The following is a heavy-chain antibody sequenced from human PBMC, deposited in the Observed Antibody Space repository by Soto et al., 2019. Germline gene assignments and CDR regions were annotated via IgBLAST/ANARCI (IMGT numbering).Heavy chain of an antibody. J-gene: IGHJ4*02. D-gene: IGHD1-26*01. CDR1: GFSLSDYH. CDR3: AREWDWMLLALEY. Sequence: SLLLSCAASGFSLSDYHIDWVRQAPGKGLEWVGRSANKANGHTTEYAASVRGRFTISRDESKNSVSLVMSRLKTEDTAVYYCAREWDWMLLALEYWGQGTPVTVSS. V-gene: IGHV3-72*01. CDR2: SANKANGHTT.